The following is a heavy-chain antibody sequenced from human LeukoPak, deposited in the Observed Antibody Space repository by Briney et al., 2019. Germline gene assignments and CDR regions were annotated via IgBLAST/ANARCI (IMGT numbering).Heavy chain of an antibody. V-gene: IGHV3-48*02. D-gene: IGHD4-17*01. CDR3: ARDADGEFDY. Sequence: GGSLRLSCAASGFTFSPYSMNWVRQAPGKGLEWISYISNTGGTTHYADSVRGRFTISRDNAKSSLYLQMNSLRDEDTAVYYCARDADGEFDYWGQGTLVSVSS. CDR2: ISNTGGTT. J-gene: IGHJ4*02. CDR1: GFTFSPYS.